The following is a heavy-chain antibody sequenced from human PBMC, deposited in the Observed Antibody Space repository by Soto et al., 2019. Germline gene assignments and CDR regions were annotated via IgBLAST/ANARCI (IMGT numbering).Heavy chain of an antibody. Sequence: GGSLRLSCAASGFTFDDYGMSWVRQAPGKGLEWVSGINWNGGSTGYADSVKGRFTISRDNAKNSLYLQMNSLRAEDTALYHCARSRCSGGSCYYSTRGAFDIWGQGTMVTVSS. CDR1: GFTFDDYG. J-gene: IGHJ3*02. D-gene: IGHD2-15*01. V-gene: IGHV3-20*01. CDR2: INWNGGST. CDR3: ARSRCSGGSCYYSTRGAFDI.